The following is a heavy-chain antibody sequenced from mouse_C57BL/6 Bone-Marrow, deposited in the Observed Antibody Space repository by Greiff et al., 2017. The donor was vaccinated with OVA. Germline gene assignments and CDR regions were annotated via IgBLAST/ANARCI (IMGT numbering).Heavy chain of an antibody. V-gene: IGHV1-50*01. Sequence: VKLQQPGAELVKPGASVKLSCKASGYTFTSYWMQWVKQRPGQGLEWIGEIDPSDSYTNYNQKFKGKATLTVDTSSSTAYMQLSSLTAEDSAVYYCAKIYYDYPFAYWGKGTLVTVSA. CDR1: GYTFTSYW. D-gene: IGHD2-4*01. CDR3: AKIYYDYPFAY. J-gene: IGHJ3*01. CDR2: IDPSDSYT.